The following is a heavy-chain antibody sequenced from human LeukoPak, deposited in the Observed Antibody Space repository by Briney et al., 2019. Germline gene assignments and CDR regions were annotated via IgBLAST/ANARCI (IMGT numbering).Heavy chain of an antibody. D-gene: IGHD6-13*01. Sequence: PGRSLRLSXAASGFTFSSYGMHWVRQAPGKGLEWVAVIWYDGSNKYYADSVKGRFTISRDNSKNTLYLQMNSLRAEDTAVYYCARWPSSSWYYMDVWGKGTTVTVSS. CDR1: GFTFSSYG. J-gene: IGHJ6*03. CDR3: ARWPSSSWYYMDV. V-gene: IGHV3-33*01. CDR2: IWYDGSNK.